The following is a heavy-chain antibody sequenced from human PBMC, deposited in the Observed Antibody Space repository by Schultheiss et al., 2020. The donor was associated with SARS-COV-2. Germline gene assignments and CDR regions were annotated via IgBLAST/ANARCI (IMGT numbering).Heavy chain of an antibody. CDR2: ISYDGSNK. D-gene: IGHD6-19*01. CDR1: GFPVSTNY. Sequence: GESLKISCAASGFPVSTNYMTCVRQAPGKGLEWVAVISYDGSNKYYADSVKGRFTISRDNSKNTLYLQMNSLRPEDTAVYYCARDQEQWLLSHYYYYGMDVWGQGTTVTVSS. J-gene: IGHJ6*02. V-gene: IGHV3-30*03. CDR3: ARDQEQWLLSHYYYYGMDV.